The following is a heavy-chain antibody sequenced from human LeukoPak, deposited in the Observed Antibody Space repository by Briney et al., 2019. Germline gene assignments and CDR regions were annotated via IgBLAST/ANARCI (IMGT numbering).Heavy chain of an antibody. Sequence: GGSLRLPCAGSGFTFSSYAMSWVRQAPGQGLEWVSVISDSGAYTSYADSVRGRFTISRDNSRNTLYLQMISLRPEDTAVYYCAKDTSIGKYCTNGVCSPFDYWGQGTLVTVSS. J-gene: IGHJ4*02. CDR1: GFTFSSYA. V-gene: IGHV3-23*01. CDR2: ISDSGAYT. CDR3: AKDTSIGKYCTNGVCSPFDY. D-gene: IGHD2-8*01.